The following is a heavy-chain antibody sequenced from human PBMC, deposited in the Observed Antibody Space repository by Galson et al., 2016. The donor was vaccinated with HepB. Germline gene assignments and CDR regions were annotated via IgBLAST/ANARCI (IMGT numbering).Heavy chain of an antibody. CDR2: IYPGDSDT. CDR3: ARGVWRKDTPYGMDV. J-gene: IGHJ6*02. Sequence: QSGAAVKKPGESLTISCKGSGYSFSNYWIAWVRQMPGKGLEWMGLIYPGDSDTQYRPSFQGQVTMSADKSISTVCLQWRSLKASDTAIYYCARGVWRKDTPYGMDVWGQGTTVTGSS. V-gene: IGHV5-51*01. CDR1: GYSFSNYW. D-gene: IGHD3-16*01.